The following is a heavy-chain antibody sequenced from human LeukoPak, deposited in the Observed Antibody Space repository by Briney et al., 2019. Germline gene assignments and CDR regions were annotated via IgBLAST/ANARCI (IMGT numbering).Heavy chain of an antibody. Sequence: ASVKVSCKASGYTFGIYDINWVRKATGQGLEWMGWMNPGSGNSGHAQRFQGRVTMTRDTSINTAYMELSGLRSEDTAVYYCARLSETAAYYYTSGYYYLGYWGQGTLVTVDS. J-gene: IGHJ4*02. CDR1: GYTFGIYD. CDR3: ARLSETAAYYYTSGYYYLGY. D-gene: IGHD3-22*01. CDR2: MNPGSGNS. V-gene: IGHV1-8*02.